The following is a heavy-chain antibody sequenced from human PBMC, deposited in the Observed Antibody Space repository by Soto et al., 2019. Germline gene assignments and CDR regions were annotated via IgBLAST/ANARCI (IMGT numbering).Heavy chain of an antibody. CDR1: GGSISSSY. D-gene: IGHD3-16*01. Sequence: QVQLQESGPGLVKPSETLSLTCTVSGGSISSSYWCWIRQPPGKGLEWIVYIYYSGSTNYNPSLKSRVTISVDTSKNQCSLKLSSVTAADSAVYYCARQWGDYVCDSWGQGTLVTVSS. CDR3: ARQWGDYVCDS. V-gene: IGHV4-59*08. CDR2: IYYSGST. J-gene: IGHJ4*02.